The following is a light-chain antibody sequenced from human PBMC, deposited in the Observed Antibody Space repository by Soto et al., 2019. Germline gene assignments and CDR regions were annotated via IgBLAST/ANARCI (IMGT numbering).Light chain of an antibody. CDR2: WAS. CDR1: QSVLFRPNTKNY. J-gene: IGKJ2*01. Sequence: DIVRTQSPDSLAVSLGESATIKCKSSQSVLFRPNTKNYLAWYQQKPWQPPKMFIYWASTRESGVPDRFSGSGSGTDLTRTLSSLQAEYVAVYHCQRYYTTPPTFVPGTQLQIK. V-gene: IGKV4-1*01. CDR3: QRYYTTPPT.